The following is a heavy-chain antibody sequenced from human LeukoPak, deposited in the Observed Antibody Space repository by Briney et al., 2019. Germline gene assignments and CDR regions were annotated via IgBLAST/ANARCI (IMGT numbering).Heavy chain of an antibody. J-gene: IGHJ4*02. CDR1: GGSISSYY. D-gene: IGHD4-11*01. Sequence: SETLSLTCTVSGGSISSYYWSWIRQPPGKGLEWIGYIYYSGSTNYNPSLKSRVTISVDTSKNQFSLKLSSVAAADTAVYYCARSGETTVTTGRFDYWGQGTLVTVSS. CDR3: ARSGETTVTTGRFDY. CDR2: IYYSGST. V-gene: IGHV4-59*01.